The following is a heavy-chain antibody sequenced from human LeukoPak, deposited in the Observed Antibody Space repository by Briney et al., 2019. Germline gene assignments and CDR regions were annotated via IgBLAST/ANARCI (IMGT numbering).Heavy chain of an antibody. J-gene: IGHJ4*02. Sequence: ASVKVSCKASGYIFTGYYMHWVRQAPGQGLEWMGWINPNSGGTNYAQKFQGRVTMTRDTSISTAYMELSRLRSDDTAMYYCAKSSAYSGYEVDYWGQGSLVTVSP. CDR1: GYIFTGYY. D-gene: IGHD5-12*01. CDR3: AKSSAYSGYEVDY. V-gene: IGHV1-2*02. CDR2: INPNSGGT.